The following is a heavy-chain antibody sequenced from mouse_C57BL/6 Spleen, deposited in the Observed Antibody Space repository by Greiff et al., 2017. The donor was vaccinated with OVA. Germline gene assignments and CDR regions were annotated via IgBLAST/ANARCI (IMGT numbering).Heavy chain of an antibody. V-gene: IGHV10-1*01. D-gene: IGHD1-1*01. CDR2: IRSKSNNYAT. CDR3: VRQDLSRYFDV. CDR1: GFSFNTYA. Sequence: GGGLVQPKGSLKLSCAASGFSFNTYAMNWVRQAPGKGLEWVARIRSKSNNYATYYADSVKDRFTISRDDSESMLYLQMNNLKTEDTAMYYCVRQDLSRYFDVWGTGTTVTVSS. J-gene: IGHJ1*03.